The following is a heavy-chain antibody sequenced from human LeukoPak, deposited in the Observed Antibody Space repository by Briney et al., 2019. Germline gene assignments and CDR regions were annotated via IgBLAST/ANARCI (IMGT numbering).Heavy chain of an antibody. D-gene: IGHD4-23*01. V-gene: IGHV4-34*01. J-gene: IGHJ4*02. Sequence: SEALSLPCAVDGGSFSGYYWSWIRQPPGKGLEWIGEINHSGSTNYNPSLKSRVTISVDTSKNQFSLKLSSVTAADTAVYYCARRLRWERLDYWGQGTLVTVSS. CDR1: GGSFSGYY. CDR3: ARRLRWERLDY. CDR2: INHSGST.